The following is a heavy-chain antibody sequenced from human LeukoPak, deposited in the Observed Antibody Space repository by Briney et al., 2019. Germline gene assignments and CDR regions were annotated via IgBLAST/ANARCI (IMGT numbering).Heavy chain of an antibody. D-gene: IGHD3-22*01. CDR1: GYTFSDYN. J-gene: IGHJ5*02. V-gene: IGHV1-2*02. CDR3: ARASGHYDSSGYFDN. CDR2: INPITGGT. Sequence: ASGKVSCKASGYTFSDYNTHWVRQAPGQGLEWLGWINPITGGTEYARKFQGRVTMTRDTSINTAYMEISSLRSDDTAVYYCARASGHYDSSGYFDNWGQGTLVTASS.